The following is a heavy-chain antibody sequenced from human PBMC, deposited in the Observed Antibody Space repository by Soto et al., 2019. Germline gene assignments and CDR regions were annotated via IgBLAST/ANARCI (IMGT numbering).Heavy chain of an antibody. V-gene: IGHV1-69*13. D-gene: IGHD5-18*01. Sequence: GASVKVSCKASGDTFSSYAISRVRQAPGQGLEWMGGIIPIFGTANYAQKFQGRVTITADESSSTANMELSSLRSEDTAVYYCARGGYSSGPPWFYGMDVWGQGTTVTV. J-gene: IGHJ6*02. CDR3: ARGGYSSGPPWFYGMDV. CDR1: GDTFSSYA. CDR2: IIPIFGTA.